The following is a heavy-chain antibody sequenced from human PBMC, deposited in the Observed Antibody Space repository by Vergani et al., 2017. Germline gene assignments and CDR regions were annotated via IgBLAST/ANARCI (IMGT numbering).Heavy chain of an antibody. CDR1: GFISSSYW. V-gene: IGHV3-7*01. D-gene: IGHD3-3*01. CDR3: VRSDFWSGYTPKYYYYYYMDV. Sequence: EGQLVESGGDWVQRGGSLRLSCAASGFISSSYWMSWVRQAPGKGLEWVANVNQDGSEKYYVDSVRGRFTISRDNAKNSIYLQMNSLRAEDTAVYFCVRSDFWSGYTPKYYYYYYMDVWGKGTTVTVSS. CDR2: VNQDGSEK. J-gene: IGHJ6*03.